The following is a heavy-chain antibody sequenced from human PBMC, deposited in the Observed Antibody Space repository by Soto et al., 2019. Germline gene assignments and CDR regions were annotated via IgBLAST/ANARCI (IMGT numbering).Heavy chain of an antibody. CDR1: GYIFTGYY. D-gene: IGHD1-26*01. CDR2: IKPDSGGT. CDR3: ARDGLWEKKNAFDI. J-gene: IGHJ3*02. V-gene: IGHV1-2*02. Sequence: ASVKVSCKASGYIFTGYYMHWARQAPGQGLEWMGWIKPDSGGTSYAQKFRGRVTMTRDTSVNTAYMELTRLTSDDTAVYYCARDGLWEKKNAFDIWGQGTLVTVSS.